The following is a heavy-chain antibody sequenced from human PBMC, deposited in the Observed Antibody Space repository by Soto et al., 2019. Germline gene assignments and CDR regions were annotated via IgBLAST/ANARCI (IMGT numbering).Heavy chain of an antibody. D-gene: IGHD5-18*01. CDR3: ARDKGPDTYGQTRIRDYSYAMDV. Sequence: QVQLQGSGPRLVKPSQTLSLTCSVSGASISSGAYFWTWIRHHPGKGLEWIGYIYYSVSTSYTYRKPSLQSRVTISVDTSKNLFSLRLTSVTAADTATYYCARDKGPDTYGQTRIRDYSYAMDVWGQGTTVIVSS. CDR2: IYYSVST. J-gene: IGHJ6*02. CDR1: GASISSGAYF. V-gene: IGHV4-31*03.